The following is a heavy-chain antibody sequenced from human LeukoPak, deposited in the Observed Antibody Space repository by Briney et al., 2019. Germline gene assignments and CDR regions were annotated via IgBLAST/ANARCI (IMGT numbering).Heavy chain of an antibody. V-gene: IGHV3-30*02. CDR1: GFIFSSSD. D-gene: IGHD2-21*02. Sequence: GGSLRLSCAASGFIFSSSDMHWVRQTPGKGLAWVAFIRSDGSAECYADSVKGRFTISRDHSKNTLYLQMNNLGAEDTAVYYCATDFGDGPWFDPWGQGTLVTVSS. CDR3: ATDFGDGPWFDP. CDR2: IRSDGSAE. J-gene: IGHJ5*02.